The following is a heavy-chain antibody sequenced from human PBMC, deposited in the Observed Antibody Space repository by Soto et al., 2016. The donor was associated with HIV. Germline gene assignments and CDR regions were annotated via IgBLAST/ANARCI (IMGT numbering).Heavy chain of an antibody. CDR1: GFTFHDYD. CDR3: ARVPFGGDFFDY. Sequence: EVQLVESGGGVVRPGGSPRLSCAASGFTFHDYDMSWVRQAPGKGLEWVSGLNWNGGSTGYADSVKGRFTISRDNAKNSLYLQMNSLRAEDTALYYCARVPFGGDFFDYWGQGTLVTVSS. J-gene: IGHJ4*02. CDR2: LNWNGGST. V-gene: IGHV3-20*04. D-gene: IGHD2-21*01.